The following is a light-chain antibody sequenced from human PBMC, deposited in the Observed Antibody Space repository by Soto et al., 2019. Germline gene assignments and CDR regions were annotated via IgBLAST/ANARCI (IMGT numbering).Light chain of an antibody. CDR1: QGISSY. Sequence: IQLTQSPSSLSASVGDRVTITCRSSQGISSYLAWYQQKPGKAPKLLIYAASTLHSGVPSRFSGSGSGTDFTLTISSLQPEDFATYSCQQLNSYPLTFGGGTKVEIK. V-gene: IGKV1-9*01. CDR3: QQLNSYPLT. J-gene: IGKJ4*01. CDR2: AAS.